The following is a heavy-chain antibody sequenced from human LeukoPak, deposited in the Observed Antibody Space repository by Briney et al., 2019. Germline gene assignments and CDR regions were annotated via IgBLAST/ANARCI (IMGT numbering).Heavy chain of an antibody. CDR1: GYTFTRHY. J-gene: IGHJ5*02. D-gene: IGHD6-19*01. CDR3: ARERGVAVAGEGVDP. Sequence: ASVKVSCKASGYTFTRHYIQWVRQAPGQGLEWMGIINPSGGSTSYAQKFQGRVTLTRDTSASTVYMELSSLRSEDTAVYYCARERGVAVAGEGVDPWGQGTLVTVSS. V-gene: IGHV1-46*01. CDR2: INPSGGST.